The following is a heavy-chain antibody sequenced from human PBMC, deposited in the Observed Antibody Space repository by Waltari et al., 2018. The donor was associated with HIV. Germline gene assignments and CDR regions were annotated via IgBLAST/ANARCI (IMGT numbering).Heavy chain of an antibody. CDR2: IKPRSAGK. CDR1: GYIFTDYY. D-gene: IGHD3-10*01. CDR3: ARERLDPTRHNTFVGSPGDY. V-gene: IGHV1-2*06. J-gene: IGHJ4*02. Sequence: QVQLEQSGAEVKKPGASVKVSCKTSGYIFTDYYLHWLRPAPGQGLEWVGRIKPRSAGKTYAHHFQGSVALTSDTSVNPAYMDLGRLKSDDTAVYYCARERLDPTRHNTFVGSPGDYWGQGTQVIVSS.